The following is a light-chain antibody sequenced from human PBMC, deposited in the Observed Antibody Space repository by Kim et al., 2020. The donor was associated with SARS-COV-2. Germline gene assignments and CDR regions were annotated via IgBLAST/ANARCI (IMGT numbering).Light chain of an antibody. CDR1: KLGDKY. CDR3: QAWDSSTNWV. V-gene: IGLV3-1*01. J-gene: IGLJ3*02. Sequence: SYELTQPPSVSVSPGQTASITCSGDKLGDKYACWYQQKPGQSPVLVIYQDSKRPSGIPERFSGSNSGNTATLTISGTQAMDEADYYCQAWDSSTNWVFGGGTKLNVL. CDR2: QDS.